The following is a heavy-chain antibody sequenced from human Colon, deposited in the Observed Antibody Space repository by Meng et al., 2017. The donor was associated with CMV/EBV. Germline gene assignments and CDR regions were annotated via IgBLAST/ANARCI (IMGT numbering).Heavy chain of an antibody. CDR3: AQDDWEGLDS. V-gene: IGHV3-23*01. J-gene: IGHJ5*01. D-gene: IGHD3-9*01. CDR1: GFTFSSYA. Sequence: GGSLRPSCAASGFTFSSYAMSWVRQAPGKGLEWVSAISGSGGSTYYADSVKGRFTISRDNAKNTLYLEMNILGADDTAIYYCAQDDWEGLDSWGQGTLVTVSS. CDR2: ISGSGGST.